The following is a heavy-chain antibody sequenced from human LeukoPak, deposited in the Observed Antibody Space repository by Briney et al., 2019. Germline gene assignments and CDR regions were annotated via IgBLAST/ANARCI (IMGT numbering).Heavy chain of an antibody. V-gene: IGHV4-39*02. D-gene: IGHD3-10*01. CDR3: AREFGVNWFDP. Sequence: PSETLSLTCTVSGGSIRSSYYYWGWIRQPPGKGLEWIGSIYDSGSTYYNPSLKSRVTISVDTSKNQFSLKLSSVTAADTAVYYCAREFGVNWFDPWGQGTLVTVSS. CDR1: GGSIRSSYYY. J-gene: IGHJ5*02. CDR2: IYDSGST.